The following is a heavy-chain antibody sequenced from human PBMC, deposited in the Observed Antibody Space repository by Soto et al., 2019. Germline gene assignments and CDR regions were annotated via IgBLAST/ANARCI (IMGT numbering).Heavy chain of an antibody. CDR2: INPSGDST. CDR3: ARDRWTTRTAAGEAYYYPYGMDV. J-gene: IGHJ6*02. CDR1: GYTFTSYY. D-gene: IGHD4-4*01. Sequence: GASVKVSCKASGYTFTSYYMHWVRQAPGQGLEWMGIINPSGDSTTYALKFQGRVTMTRDTSTSTVYMEVSSLRSEDTAVYYCARDRWTTRTAAGEAYYYPYGMDVWGQGTTVTVSS. V-gene: IGHV1-46*01.